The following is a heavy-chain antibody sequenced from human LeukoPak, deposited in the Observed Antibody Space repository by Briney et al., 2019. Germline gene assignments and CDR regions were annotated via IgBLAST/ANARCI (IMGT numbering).Heavy chain of an antibody. CDR2: ISWNSGSI. D-gene: IGHD6-19*01. J-gene: IGHJ4*02. Sequence: SLRLSCAASGFTFDDYAMHWVRQAPGKGLEWVSGISWNSGSIGYADSVKGRFTISRDNAKNPLYLQMNSLRAEDMALYYCAKGWYSSGSDYFDYWGQGTLVTVSP. V-gene: IGHV3-9*03. CDR1: GFTFDDYA. CDR3: AKGWYSSGSDYFDY.